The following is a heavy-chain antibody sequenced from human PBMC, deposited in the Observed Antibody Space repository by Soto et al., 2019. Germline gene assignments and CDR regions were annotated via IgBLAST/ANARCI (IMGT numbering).Heavy chain of an antibody. CDR2: ISAYNGNT. CDR3: AREGRITMVRGVNDAFDI. J-gene: IGHJ3*02. Sequence: GASVKVSCKASGYTFTSYGISWVRQAPGQGLEWMGWISAYNGNTNYAQKLQGRVTMTTDTSTSTAYMELRSLRSDDTAVYYCAREGRITMVRGVNDAFDIWGQVTMVTVSS. CDR1: GYTFTSYG. V-gene: IGHV1-18*01. D-gene: IGHD3-10*01.